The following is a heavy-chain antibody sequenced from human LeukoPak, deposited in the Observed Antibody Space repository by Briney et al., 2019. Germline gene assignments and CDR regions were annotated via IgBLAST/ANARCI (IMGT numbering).Heavy chain of an antibody. V-gene: IGHV3-30-3*01. D-gene: IGHD4-11*01. Sequence: PGGSLRLSCAASGFTFSSYAMHWVRQAPGKGLEWVAVISYDGSNKYYADSVKGRFTISRDNSKNTLYLQMNSLRAEDTAVYYCARPLYSNSLFYAMDVWGQGTTVTVSS. CDR1: GFTFSSYA. CDR2: ISYDGSNK. CDR3: ARPLYSNSLFYAMDV. J-gene: IGHJ6*02.